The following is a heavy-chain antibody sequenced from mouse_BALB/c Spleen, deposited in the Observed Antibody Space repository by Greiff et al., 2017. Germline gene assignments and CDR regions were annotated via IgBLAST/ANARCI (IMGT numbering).Heavy chain of an antibody. CDR2: IDPYNGGT. CDR3: ARGDYDYDGGYYFDY. J-gene: IGHJ2*01. V-gene: IGHV1S135*01. Sequence: VQLKQSGPELVKPGASVKVSCKASGYAFTSYNMYWVKQSHGKSLEWIGYIDPYNGGTSYNQKFKGKATLTVDKSSSTAYMHLNSLTSEDSAVYYCARGDYDYDGGYYFDYWGQGTTLTVSS. CDR1: GYAFTSYN. D-gene: IGHD2-4*01.